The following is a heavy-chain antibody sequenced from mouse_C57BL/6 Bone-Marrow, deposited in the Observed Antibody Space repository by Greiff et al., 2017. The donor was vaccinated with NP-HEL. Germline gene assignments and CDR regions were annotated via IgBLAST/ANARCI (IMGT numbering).Heavy chain of an antibody. CDR3: ARDGASQLNY. V-gene: IGHV5-4*01. CDR2: ISDGGSYT. J-gene: IGHJ2*01. CDR1: GFTFSSYA. Sequence: EVKLVESGGGLVKPGGSLKLSCAASGFTFSSYAMSWVRQTPEKRLEWVATISDGGSYTYYPDNVKGRFTISRYNAKNNLYLQMSHLKSEDTAMYYCARDGASQLNYWGQGTTLTVSS.